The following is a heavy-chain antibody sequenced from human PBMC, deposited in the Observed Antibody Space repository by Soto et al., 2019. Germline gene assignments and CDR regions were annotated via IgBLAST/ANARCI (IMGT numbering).Heavy chain of an antibody. V-gene: IGHV4-31*03. J-gene: IGHJ6*02. CDR2: IYYSGST. D-gene: IGHD3-10*01. CDR1: GGSISSGGYD. Sequence: PXETLSLPCTVSGGSISSGGYDWTWIRQHPGKVLEWIVYIYYSGSTYYNPSLKSRVTISVDTSKNQFSLKLSSVTAADTAVYYCARDKYYYGSGKEGMDVWGQGTTVTVSS. CDR3: ARDKYYYGSGKEGMDV.